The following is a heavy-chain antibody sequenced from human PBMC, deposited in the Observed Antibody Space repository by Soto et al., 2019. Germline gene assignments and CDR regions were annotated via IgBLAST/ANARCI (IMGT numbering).Heavy chain of an antibody. CDR2: ISPNNGGT. V-gene: IGHV1-2*02. CDR3: ARGSPSLPSDY. CDR1: GYTLTDYF. Sequence: ASVKVSCKASGYTLTDYFMHWVRQAPGQGLEWMGWISPNNGGTNYAQKFQGRVTMTRDTSISAAYMELSSLRSDDTAVYYCARGSPSLPSDYWGQGTLVTV. J-gene: IGHJ4*02. D-gene: IGHD2-15*01.